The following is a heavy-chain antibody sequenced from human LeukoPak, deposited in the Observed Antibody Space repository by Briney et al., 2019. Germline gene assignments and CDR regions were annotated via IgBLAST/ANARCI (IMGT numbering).Heavy chain of an antibody. V-gene: IGHV3-33*01. CDR1: GFTFSSYG. CDR2: IWYDGSNK. Sequence: PGGSLRLSCAASGFTFSSYGMHLVRQAPGKGLEWVAVIWYDGSNKYYADSVKGRFTISRDNSKNTLYLQMNSLRAEDTAVYYCARDDYIAVAGTPTIDYWGQGTLVTVSS. J-gene: IGHJ4*02. CDR3: ARDDYIAVAGTPTIDY. D-gene: IGHD6-19*01.